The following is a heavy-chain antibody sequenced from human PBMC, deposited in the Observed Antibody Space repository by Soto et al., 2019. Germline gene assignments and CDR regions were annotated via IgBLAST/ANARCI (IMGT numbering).Heavy chain of an antibody. J-gene: IGHJ4*02. CDR3: AKAPTRHTSNCYDY. V-gene: IGHV3-23*01. CDR1: GLTFSSYA. D-gene: IGHD2-2*01. CDR2: ISGSGGST. Sequence: PGGSLRLSCAASGLTFSSYAMSWVRQAPGKGLEWVSAISGSGGSTYYADSVKGRFTISRDNSKNTLYLQMNSLRAEDTAVYYCAKAPTRHTSNCYDYWGQGTLVTVSS.